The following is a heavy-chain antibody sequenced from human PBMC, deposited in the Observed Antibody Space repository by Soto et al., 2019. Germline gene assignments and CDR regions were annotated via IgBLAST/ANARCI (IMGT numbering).Heavy chain of an antibody. CDR1: GYTFTGYY. D-gene: IGHD2-15*01. J-gene: IGHJ6*02. CDR3: AREHCSGGSCYEGMDV. V-gene: IGHV1-2*04. Sequence: ASVKVSCKASGYTFTGYYMHWVRQAPGQGLEWMGWINPNSGGTNYAQKFQGWVTMTRDTSISTAYMELSRLRSDDTAVYYCAREHCSGGSCYEGMDVWGQGTTVTVSS. CDR2: INPNSGGT.